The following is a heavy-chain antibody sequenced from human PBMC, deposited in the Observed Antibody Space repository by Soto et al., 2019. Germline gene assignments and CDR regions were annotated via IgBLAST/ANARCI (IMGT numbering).Heavy chain of an antibody. CDR3: AAGPYDYGDYEDYYFDY. D-gene: IGHD4-17*01. CDR1: GYTFTSYD. J-gene: IGHJ4*02. Sequence: ASVKVSCKASGYTFTSYDINWVRQATGQGLEWMGWMNPNSGNTGYAQKFQGRVTMTRNTSISTAYMELSSLRSEDTAVYYCAAGPYDYGDYEDYYFDYWGQGTLVTVSS. CDR2: MNPNSGNT. V-gene: IGHV1-8*01.